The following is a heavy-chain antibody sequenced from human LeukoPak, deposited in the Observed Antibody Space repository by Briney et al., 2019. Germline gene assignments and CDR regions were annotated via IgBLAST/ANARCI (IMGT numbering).Heavy chain of an antibody. J-gene: IGHJ4*02. CDR3: AKDRYSYGFGLFDY. V-gene: IGHV3-30*18. D-gene: IGHD5-18*01. CDR2: ISYDGSNK. CDR1: GFTFSSYG. Sequence: PGGSLRLSCAAPGFTFSSYGMHWVRQAPGKGLEWVAVISYDGSNKYYADSVKGRFTISRDNSKNTLYLQMNSLRAEDTAVYYCAKDRYSYGFGLFDYWGQGTLVTVSS.